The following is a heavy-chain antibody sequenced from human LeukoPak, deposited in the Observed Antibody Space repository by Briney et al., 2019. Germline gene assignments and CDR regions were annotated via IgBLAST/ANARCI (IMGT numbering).Heavy chain of an antibody. CDR1: GYTFTSYA. J-gene: IGHJ6*02. V-gene: IGHV7-4-1*02. Sequence: ASVKVSCKASGYTFTSYAMNWVRQAPGQGLEWMGWINTNTGNPTYAQGFTGRFVFSLDTSVSTAYLQISSLKAEDTAVYYCARDFQIIVATILPYYYYGMDVWGQGTTVTVSS. CDR3: ARDFQIIVATILPYYYYGMDV. CDR2: INTNTGNP. D-gene: IGHD5-12*01.